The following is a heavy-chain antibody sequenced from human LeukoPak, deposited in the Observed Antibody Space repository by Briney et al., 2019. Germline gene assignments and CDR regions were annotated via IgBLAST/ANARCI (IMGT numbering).Heavy chain of an antibody. CDR2: MNPNSGNT. D-gene: IGHD6-6*01. J-gene: IGHJ6*03. CDR1: GYTFTSYD. CDR3: ARRRAARPHYYYYMDV. V-gene: IGHV1-8*01. Sequence: GASVKVSCKASGYTFTSYDINWVRQATGQGLEWMGWMNPNSGNTGYAQKFQGRVTMTRNTSISTAYMELSSLRSEDTAVYYCARRRAARPHYYYYMDVWGKGTTVTVSS.